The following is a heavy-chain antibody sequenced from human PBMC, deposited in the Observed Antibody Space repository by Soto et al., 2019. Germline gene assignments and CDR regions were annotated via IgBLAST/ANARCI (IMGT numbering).Heavy chain of an antibody. J-gene: IGHJ6*03. CDR3: ARGRGIFGVVIDYYYYYYMDV. Sequence: SETLSLTCAFYGWSFSGYYWSWIRQPPGKGLEWIGEINHSGSTNYNPSLKSRVTISVDTSKNQFSLKLSSVTAADTAVYYCARGRGIFGVVIDYYYYYYMDVWGKGTTVTVSS. D-gene: IGHD3-3*01. CDR1: GWSFSGYY. CDR2: INHSGST. V-gene: IGHV4-34*01.